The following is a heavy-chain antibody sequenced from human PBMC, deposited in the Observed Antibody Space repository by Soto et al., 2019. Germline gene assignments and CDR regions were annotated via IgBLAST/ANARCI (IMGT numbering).Heavy chain of an antibody. V-gene: IGHV3-74*01. CDR1: GFTFSSYW. D-gene: IGHD3-10*01. J-gene: IGHJ3*02. Sequence: GGSLRLSCAASGFTFSSYWMHWVRQAPGKGLVWVSRINSDGSSTSYADSVKGRFTISRDKAKNTLYLQMNSLRAEDTAVYYCARVGITIVRARVIWGQGTMVTV. CDR3: ARVGITIVRARVI. CDR2: INSDGSST.